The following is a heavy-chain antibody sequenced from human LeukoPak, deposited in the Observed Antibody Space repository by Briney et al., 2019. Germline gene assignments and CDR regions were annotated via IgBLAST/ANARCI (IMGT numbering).Heavy chain of an antibody. CDR3: ARGSGDPVVVVPAAGYGMDV. CDR2: INHSGST. V-gene: IGHV4-39*07. D-gene: IGHD2-2*01. CDR1: GGSISSSSYY. J-gene: IGHJ6*02. Sequence: SETLSLTCTVSGGSISSSSYYWSWIRQPPGKGLEWIGEINHSGSTNYNPSLKSRVTISVDTSKNQFSLKLSSVTAADTAVYYCARGSGDPVVVVPAAGYGMDVWGQGTTVTVSS.